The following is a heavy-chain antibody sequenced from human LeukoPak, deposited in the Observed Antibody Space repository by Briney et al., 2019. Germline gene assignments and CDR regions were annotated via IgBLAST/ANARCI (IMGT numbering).Heavy chain of an antibody. D-gene: IGHD6-19*01. CDR3: ANTKQWLAFDS. Sequence: PSETLSLTCIVSGGSISNYFWSWIRQPPGKGLEWIGNIYNTDNTNYNPSLKSRVTISLDTSKNQFSLKLNSVTAADTAVYSCANTKQWLAFDSWGQGTLVTVSS. CDR1: GGSISNYF. CDR2: IYNTDNT. J-gene: IGHJ4*02. V-gene: IGHV4-59*01.